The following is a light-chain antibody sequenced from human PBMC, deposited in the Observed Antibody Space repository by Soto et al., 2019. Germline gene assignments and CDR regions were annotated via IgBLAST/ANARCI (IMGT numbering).Light chain of an antibody. J-gene: IGLJ2*01. CDR2: GVT. CDR3: SSYTSINTVI. Sequence: QSVLTQPPSVSGSPGQSISISFTGTTSDIGDSNFVSWYQQHPGKAPKLILYGVTYRPSEVSTRFSGSKSGSTASLTISGLQADDEAEYYCSSYTSINTVIFVGGTKLTVL. CDR1: TSDIGDSNF. V-gene: IGLV2-14*01.